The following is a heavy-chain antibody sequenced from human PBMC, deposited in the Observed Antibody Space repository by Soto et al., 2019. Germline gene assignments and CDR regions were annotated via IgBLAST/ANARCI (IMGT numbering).Heavy chain of an antibody. D-gene: IGHD6-6*01. Sequence: GSVPTLVNPTQTLTLTCTFSGFSLTSNDVGVGWIRQPPGKALEWLALIYWDDDKRYSPSLKSRLTITKDTSKNQVVLRMTNMDPVDTATYYCAHSRYSRSSFDYWGQGTLVTVSS. CDR2: IYWDDDK. J-gene: IGHJ4*02. V-gene: IGHV2-5*02. CDR3: AHSRYSRSSFDY. CDR1: GFSLTSNDVG.